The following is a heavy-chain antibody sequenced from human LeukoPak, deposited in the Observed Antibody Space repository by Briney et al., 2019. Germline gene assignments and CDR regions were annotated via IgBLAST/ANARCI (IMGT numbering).Heavy chain of an antibody. V-gene: IGHV4-59*01. CDR3: AKVGTGYCSSTSCLPGY. D-gene: IGHD2-2*01. Sequence: PSETLSLTCTVSGGSISSYYWSWIRQPPGKGLEWIGYIYYSGSTNYNPSLKSRVTISVDTSKNQFSLKLSSVTAADTAVYYCAKVGTGYCSSTSCLPGYWGQGTLVTVSS. CDR1: GGSISSYY. J-gene: IGHJ4*02. CDR2: IYYSGST.